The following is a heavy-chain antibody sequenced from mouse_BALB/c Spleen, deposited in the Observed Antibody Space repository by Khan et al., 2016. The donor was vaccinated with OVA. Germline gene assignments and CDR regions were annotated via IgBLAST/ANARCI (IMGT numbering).Heavy chain of an antibody. CDR3: ALYYYGRAWFAY. Sequence: VELVESGPGLVAPSQSLSLTCTVSGFSLPSYGVGWVRQPPGKGLEWLGVIWGDGSTNYHSALISRLNINKDNSKSQVFLKLNSLQTDDTATYYCALYYYGRAWFAYWGQGTLVTVSA. D-gene: IGHD1-1*01. J-gene: IGHJ3*01. V-gene: IGHV2-3*01. CDR2: IWGDGST. CDR1: GFSLPSYG.